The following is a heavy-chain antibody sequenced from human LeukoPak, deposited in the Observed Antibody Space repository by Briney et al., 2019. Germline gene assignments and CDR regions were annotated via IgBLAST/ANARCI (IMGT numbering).Heavy chain of an antibody. J-gene: IGHJ4*02. CDR1: GFAFSSYA. V-gene: IGHV3-23*01. D-gene: IGHD6-13*01. CDR3: AKYYSSSWHLFDY. CDR2: ISGRGGST. Sequence: GGSLRLSCAASGFAFSSYAMSWVRQAPGKGLEWVSAISGRGGSTYYADSVKGRFTISRDNSKNTLYLQMNSLRAEDTAVYYCAKYYSSSWHLFDYWGQETLVTVFS.